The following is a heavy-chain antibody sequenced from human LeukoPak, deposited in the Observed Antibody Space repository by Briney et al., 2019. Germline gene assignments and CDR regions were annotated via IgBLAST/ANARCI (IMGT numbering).Heavy chain of an antibody. CDR3: AKEVNYGDAFDI. J-gene: IGHJ3*02. V-gene: IGHV3-9*03. Sequence: GGSLRLSCAASGFTFDDYAMHWVRQAPGKGLEWVSGISWNSGSIGYADSVKGRFTISRDNAKNPLYLQMNSLRAEDMALYYCAKEVNYGDAFDIWGQGTMVTVSS. D-gene: IGHD1-7*01. CDR1: GFTFDDYA. CDR2: ISWNSGSI.